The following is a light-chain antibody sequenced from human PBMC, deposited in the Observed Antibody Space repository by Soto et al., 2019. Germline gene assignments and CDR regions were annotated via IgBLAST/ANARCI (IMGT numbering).Light chain of an antibody. J-gene: IGKJ1*01. Sequence: EIVLTQSPATLSLSPGERATLSCRASPSVTNFLAWYQQKPGQAPRILISGASNRATGIPDRFSGSGSGTEFTLTISRLEPEDFAVYYCQQYGNSPRTFGQGTKVDIK. CDR3: QQYGNSPRT. V-gene: IGKV3-20*01. CDR2: GAS. CDR1: PSVTNF.